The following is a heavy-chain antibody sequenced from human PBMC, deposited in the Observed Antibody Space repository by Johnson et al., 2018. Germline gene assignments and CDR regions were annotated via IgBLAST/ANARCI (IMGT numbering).Heavy chain of an antibody. CDR3: ARVGKMATIRPYAFDI. Sequence: QVQLVESGAEVKKPGASVKVSCKASGYTFTSYYMHWVRQAPGQGLEWMGIINPSGGSTSYAQKFQGRVTMTRDTSTSTVYMELSSLRSEDTAVYYCARVGKMATIRPYAFDIWGQGTMVTVSS. J-gene: IGHJ3*02. V-gene: IGHV1-46*01. D-gene: IGHD5-24*01. CDR2: INPSGGST. CDR1: GYTFTSYY.